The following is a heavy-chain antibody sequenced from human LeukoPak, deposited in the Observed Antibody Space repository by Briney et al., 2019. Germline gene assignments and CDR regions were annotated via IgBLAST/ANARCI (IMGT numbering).Heavy chain of an antibody. CDR3: ARDPSIAAAGTLHFDY. CDR1: GFTFSDYY. J-gene: IGHJ4*02. CDR2: SSSSGSTI. Sequence: PGGSLRLSCAASGFTFSDYYMSWIRQAPGKGLEWVSYSSSSGSTIYYADSVKGRFTISRDNAKNSLYLQMNSLRADDTAVYYCARDPSIAAAGTLHFDYWGQGTLVTVSS. V-gene: IGHV3-11*01. D-gene: IGHD6-13*01.